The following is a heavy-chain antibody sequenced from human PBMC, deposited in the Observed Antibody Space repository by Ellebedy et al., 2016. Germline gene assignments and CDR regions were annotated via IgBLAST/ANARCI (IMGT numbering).Heavy chain of an antibody. V-gene: IGHV4-39*07. J-gene: IGHJ5*02. D-gene: IGHD3-3*01. CDR3: ARVDGARFGGDWFNP. CDR1: GGSISSSSYY. Sequence: GSLRLSXTVSGGSISSSSYYWGWIRQPPGKGLEWIGSIYYSGNTYYNPSLKSRVTISVDTSKNQFSLKLSSVTAADTAVYYCARVDGARFGGDWFNPWGQGTLVTVSS. CDR2: IYYSGNT.